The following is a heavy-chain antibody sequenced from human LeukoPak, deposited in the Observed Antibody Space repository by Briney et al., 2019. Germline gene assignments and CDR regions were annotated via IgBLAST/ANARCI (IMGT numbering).Heavy chain of an antibody. V-gene: IGHV3-11*01. CDR3: ARQRGGDSGPGSYRGYYYYMDV. CDR1: GFTFSDYY. J-gene: IGHJ6*03. D-gene: IGHD3-16*02. Sequence: GGSLRLSCAASGFTFSDYYMSWIRQAPGKGLEWVSYISSSGSTIYYADSVKGRFTISRDNAKNSLYLQMNSLRAEDTPVYYCARQRGGDSGPGSYRGYYYYMDVWGKGTTVTIS. CDR2: ISSSGSTI.